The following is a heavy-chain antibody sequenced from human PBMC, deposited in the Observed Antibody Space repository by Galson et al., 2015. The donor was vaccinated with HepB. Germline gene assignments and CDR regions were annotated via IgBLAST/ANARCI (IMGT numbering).Heavy chain of an antibody. CDR3: ARDRGYGGFDI. V-gene: IGHV3-21*01. CDR1: GFTFSSYS. J-gene: IGHJ3*02. Sequence: SLRLSCAASGFTFSSYSMNWVRQAPGKGLEWVSSISSSSSYIYYADSVKGRFTISRDNAKNSLHLQMNSLRAEDTAVYYCARDRGYGGFDIWGQGTMVTVSS. D-gene: IGHD3-10*01. CDR2: ISSSSSYI.